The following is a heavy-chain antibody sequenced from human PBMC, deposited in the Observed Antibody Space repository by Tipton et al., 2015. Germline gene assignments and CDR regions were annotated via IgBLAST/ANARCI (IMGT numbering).Heavy chain of an antibody. CDR3: ARSGGYGWDY. Sequence: RSLRLSCAASGFNFDDYAMHWVRQAPGKGLEWVSGISWNSGSIGYADSVKGRFTISRDNAKNSLHLQMNSLRAEDTAVYYCARSGGYGWDYWGQGTLVTVSS. V-gene: IGHV3-9*01. CDR1: GFNFDDYA. J-gene: IGHJ4*02. D-gene: IGHD5-12*01. CDR2: ISWNSGSI.